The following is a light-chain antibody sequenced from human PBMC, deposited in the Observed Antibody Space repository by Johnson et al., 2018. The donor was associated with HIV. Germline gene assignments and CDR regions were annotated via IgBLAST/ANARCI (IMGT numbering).Light chain of an antibody. CDR3: GTWDTSLSASYV. Sequence: QPVLTQPPSVSAAPGQKVTISCSGTSSNIGNNYVSWYQQFPGTAPKLVIYDNNNRPSGIPYRFSGSKSGTSATLDITGLQTGDEADYYCGTWDTSLSASYVFGTGTKVTVL. CDR2: DNN. J-gene: IGLJ1*01. CDR1: SSNIGNNY. V-gene: IGLV1-51*01.